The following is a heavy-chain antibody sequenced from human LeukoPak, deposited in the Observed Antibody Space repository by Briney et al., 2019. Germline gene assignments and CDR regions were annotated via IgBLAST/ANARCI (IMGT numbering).Heavy chain of an antibody. V-gene: IGHV3-21*01. D-gene: IGHD3-22*01. CDR2: ISSSSSYI. J-gene: IGHJ4*02. CDR1: GFTFSSYS. Sequence: PGGSLRLSCAASGFTFSSYSMNWVRQAPGKRLEWVSSISSSSSYIYYADSVKGRFTISRDNAKNSLYLQMNSLRAEDTAVYYCARDLGVYYDSSGYDWGQGTLVTVSS. CDR3: ARDLGVYYDSSGYD.